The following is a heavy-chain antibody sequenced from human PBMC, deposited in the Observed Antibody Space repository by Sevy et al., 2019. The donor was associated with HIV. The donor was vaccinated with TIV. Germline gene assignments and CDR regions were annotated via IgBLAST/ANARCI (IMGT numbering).Heavy chain of an antibody. D-gene: IGHD6-6*01. Sequence: GGSLRLSCAASGFTFSSYAMSWVPQAPGKGLEWVSAISGSGGSTYYADSVKGRFTISRDNSKNTLYLQMNSLRAEDTAVYCCAGQLDYFDYWGQGTLVTVSS. CDR1: GFTFSSYA. CDR3: AGQLDYFDY. CDR2: ISGSGGST. J-gene: IGHJ4*02. V-gene: IGHV3-23*01.